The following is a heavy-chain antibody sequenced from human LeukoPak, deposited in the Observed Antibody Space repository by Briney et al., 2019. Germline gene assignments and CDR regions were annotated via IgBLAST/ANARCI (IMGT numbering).Heavy chain of an antibody. V-gene: IGHV4-59*01. CDR1: GGSISSYY. CDR3: ARDLGIAVAGRRWFDP. J-gene: IGHJ5*02. CDR2: IYYSGST. D-gene: IGHD6-13*01. Sequence: SSETLSLTCTVSGGSISSYYWSWIRQPPGKGLEWIGYIYYSGSTNYNPSLKSRVTISVDTSKNQFSLKLSSVTAADTAVYYCARDLGIAVAGRRWFDPWGQGTLVTVSS.